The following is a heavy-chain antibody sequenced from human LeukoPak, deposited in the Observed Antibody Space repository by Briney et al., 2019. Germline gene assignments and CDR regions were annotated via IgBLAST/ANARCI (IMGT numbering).Heavy chain of an antibody. CDR1: GGSISSYY. J-gene: IGHJ5*02. V-gene: IGHV4-59*01. Sequence: SETLSLTCTVSGGSISSYYWSWIRQPPGKGLEWIGYIYYSGSTNYNPSLKSRVTISVDTSKNQFSLKLSSVTAADTAVYYCAREYSSGWPKKSNRFDPWGQGTLVTVSS. D-gene: IGHD6-19*01. CDR2: IYYSGST. CDR3: AREYSSGWPKKSNRFDP.